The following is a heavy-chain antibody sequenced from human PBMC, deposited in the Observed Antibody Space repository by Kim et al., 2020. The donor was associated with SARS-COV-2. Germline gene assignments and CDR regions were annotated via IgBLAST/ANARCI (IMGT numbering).Heavy chain of an antibody. CDR2: IYSTGST. D-gene: IGHD3-3*01. Sequence: SETLSLTCTVSGGSVSSGPYFWNWIRQPAGKGLEWIGRIYSTGSTNYNPSLKSRVTMSLDTSKNQFSLKLNSVTAADTAIYYCARLRDYDYPFDYWGQGTLVTVSS. J-gene: IGHJ4*02. V-gene: IGHV4-61*02. CDR1: GGSVSSGPYF. CDR3: ARLRDYDYPFDY.